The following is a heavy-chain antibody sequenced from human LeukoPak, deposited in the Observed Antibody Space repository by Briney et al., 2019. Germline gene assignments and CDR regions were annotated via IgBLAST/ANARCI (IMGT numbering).Heavy chain of an antibody. CDR1: GGSFSGYY. J-gene: IGHJ3*02. CDR2: INHSGST. D-gene: IGHD2-15*01. Sequence: SETLSLTCAVYGGSFSGYYWSWIRQPPGKGLEWIGEINHSGSTNYNPSLKSRVTISVDTSKNQFSLKLSSVTAADTAVYYCARVVANCSGGSCYSPGAFDIWGQGTMVTVSS. CDR3: ARVVANCSGGSCYSPGAFDI. V-gene: IGHV4-34*01.